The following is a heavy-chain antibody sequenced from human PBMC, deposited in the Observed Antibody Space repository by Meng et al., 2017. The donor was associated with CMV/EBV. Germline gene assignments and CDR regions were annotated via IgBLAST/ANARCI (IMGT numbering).Heavy chain of an antibody. J-gene: IGHJ4*02. CDR1: GYTFTGYY. CDR3: ARTYYYDSSGPKGFDY. CDR2: INPNSGGT. Sequence: ASVTVSCKASGYTFTGYYMHWVRQAPGQGLEWMGWINPNSGGTNYAQKFQGRVTMTRDTSISTAYMELSRLRSDDTAVYYCARTYYYDSSGPKGFDYWGQGTLVTVSS. V-gene: IGHV1-2*02. D-gene: IGHD3-22*01.